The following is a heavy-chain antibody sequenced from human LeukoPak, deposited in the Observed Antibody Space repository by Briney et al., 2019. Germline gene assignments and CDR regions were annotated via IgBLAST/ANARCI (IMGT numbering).Heavy chain of an antibody. J-gene: IGHJ3*02. CDR3: ARAWTRGNSDAFDI. CDR2: ISSGGSTM. CDR1: GFTFSSYE. D-gene: IGHD4-23*01. Sequence: PGGSLRLSCVASGFTFSSYEMNWVRQAPGKGLEWVSYISSGGSTMYYPDSVKGRFTISRDNAKSSLYLQMNSLRAEDTAVYFCARAWTRGNSDAFDIWGQGTMVTVSS. V-gene: IGHV3-48*03.